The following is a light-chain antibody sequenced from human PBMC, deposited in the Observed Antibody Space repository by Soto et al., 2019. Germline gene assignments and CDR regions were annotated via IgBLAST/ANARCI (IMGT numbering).Light chain of an antibody. CDR3: QQYNIWPLT. J-gene: IGKJ4*01. CDR1: QSVGSK. CDR2: GAS. V-gene: IGKV3-15*01. Sequence: EIVMTQSPATLSVSPGERATLSCRASQSVGSKLAWYQQKPGQAPRLLIYGASTRATGIPASFSGSGSGTEFTLTISSLQSEDFAVYYCQQYNIWPLTFGGGTKVEIK.